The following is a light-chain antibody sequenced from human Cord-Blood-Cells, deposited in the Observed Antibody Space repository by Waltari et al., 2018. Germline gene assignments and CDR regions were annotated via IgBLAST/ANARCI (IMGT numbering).Light chain of an antibody. CDR2: DAS. V-gene: IGKV3-11*01. J-gene: IGKJ2*03. CDR3: QQRSNWPRYS. CDR1: QSVSRY. Sequence: EIVLTQSPATLSLSPGERATLSCRASQSVSRYLAWYQQKPGHAPRLLIYDASNRATGIPSRFSGSGSGTDFTLTISSLEPEDFAVYYCQQRSNWPRYSFGQGTKLEIK.